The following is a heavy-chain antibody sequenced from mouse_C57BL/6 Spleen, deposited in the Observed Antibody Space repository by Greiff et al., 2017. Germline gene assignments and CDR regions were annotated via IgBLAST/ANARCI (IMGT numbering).Heavy chain of an antibody. V-gene: IGHV1-82*01. D-gene: IGHD1-1*01. J-gene: IGHJ2*01. CDR1: GYAFSSSW. CDR2: MYPGDGDT. Sequence: QVQLKQSGPELVKPGASVTISCKASGYAFSSSWMNWVKQRPGKGLEWIGRMYPGDGDTNYNGKFKGKATLTADKSSSTAYMQLSSLTSEDSAVYFCARGYYGSSQDWGQGTTLTVSS. CDR3: ARGYYGSSQD.